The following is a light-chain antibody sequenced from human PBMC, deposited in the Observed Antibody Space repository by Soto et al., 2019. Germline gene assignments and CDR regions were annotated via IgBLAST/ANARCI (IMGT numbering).Light chain of an antibody. CDR2: GAS. CDR3: QQYGSSPQT. J-gene: IGKJ2*01. CDR1: QSVSSSY. Sequence: EIVLTQSPGTLSLSPGERATLSCRASQSVSSSYLAWYQQKPGQAPRLLIYGASSRATGIPDRYSGSGSGTDFTFTISRLEAEDFAVYYCQQYGSSPQTFGQGTKLEIK. V-gene: IGKV3-20*01.